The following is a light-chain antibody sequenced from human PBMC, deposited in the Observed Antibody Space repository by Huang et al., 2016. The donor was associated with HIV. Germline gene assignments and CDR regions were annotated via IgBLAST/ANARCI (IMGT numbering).Light chain of an antibody. Sequence: EIVMTQSPATLSVSPGERATLSRRASQCVSSHLAWYQQKPGQAPRLLSYGASTRATGIPARFSGSGSGTDFTLTISSLQSEDFAVYYCQQYNNWPPWTFGQGTKVEIK. J-gene: IGKJ1*01. CDR3: QQYNNWPPWT. CDR2: GAS. V-gene: IGKV3D-15*01. CDR1: QCVSSH.